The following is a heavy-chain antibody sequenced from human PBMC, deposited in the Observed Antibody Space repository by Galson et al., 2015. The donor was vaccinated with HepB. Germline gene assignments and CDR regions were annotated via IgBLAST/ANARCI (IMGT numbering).Heavy chain of an antibody. D-gene: IGHD2-2*01. Sequence: SLRLSCAASGFIFSNYDMHWVRQAPGKGLEWVAFISYDGNKKFYADSVKGRFTLSRDNSENTVYLQVNSLRPDDTAVYYCAKPIYCSSTSCNFAQVYYFDFWGQGTLLTVSS. CDR1: GFIFSNYD. CDR2: ISYDGNKK. J-gene: IGHJ4*02. CDR3: AKPIYCSSTSCNFAQVYYFDF. V-gene: IGHV3-30*18.